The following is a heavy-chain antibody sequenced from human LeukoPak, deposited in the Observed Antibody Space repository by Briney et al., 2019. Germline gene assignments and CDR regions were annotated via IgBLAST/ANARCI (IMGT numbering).Heavy chain of an antibody. D-gene: IGHD6-13*01. CDR1: GFTFSSYG. CDR3: ARDLGSSNDY. CDR2: IRYDGSNK. V-gene: IGHV3-30*02. J-gene: IGHJ4*02. Sequence: QPGGSLRLSCAASGFTFSSYGMHWVRQAPGKGLEWVAFIRYDGSNKYYADSVKGRFTISRDNSKNTLYLQMNSLRAEDTAVYYCARDLGSSNDYWGQGTLVTVSS.